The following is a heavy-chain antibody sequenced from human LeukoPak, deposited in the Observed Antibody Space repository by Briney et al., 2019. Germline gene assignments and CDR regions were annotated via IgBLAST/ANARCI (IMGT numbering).Heavy chain of an antibody. CDR3: ASSPVNVVFTRYNWFDP. D-gene: IGHD2-15*01. CDR2: IIPILGIA. J-gene: IGHJ5*02. V-gene: IGHV1-69*04. CDR1: GGTFSSYA. Sequence: GSSVKVSCKASGGTFSSYAISWVRQAPGQGLEWMGRIIPILGIANYAQKFQGRVTITADKSTSTAYMGLSSLRSEDTAVYYCASSPVNVVFTRYNWFDPLGQGTLVTVSS.